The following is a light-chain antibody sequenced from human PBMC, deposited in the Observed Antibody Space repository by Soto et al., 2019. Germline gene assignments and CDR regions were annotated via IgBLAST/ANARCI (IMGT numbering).Light chain of an antibody. V-gene: IGKV2-30*02. Sequence: MTQSPPSLPVTLGQTASISCRSNQSLVHSDGIAYFSWFQQRPGRSPRRLIYKVSNRDSGVPARFSGSGSGTDFALKISRVQAEDVGVYYCMQGNHWPITFGQGTRLEIK. J-gene: IGKJ5*01. CDR1: QSLVHSDGIAY. CDR3: MQGNHWPIT. CDR2: KVS.